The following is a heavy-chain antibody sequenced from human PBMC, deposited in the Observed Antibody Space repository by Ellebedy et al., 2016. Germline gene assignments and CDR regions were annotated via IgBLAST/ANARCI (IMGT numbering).Heavy chain of an antibody. CDR3: ARPHFRYDILTGYRFYYYYGMDV. J-gene: IGHJ6*02. CDR1: GYTFTGYY. Sequence: ASVKVSCKASGYTFTGYYMHWVRQAPGQGLEWMGWINPNSGGTNYAQKFQGWVTMTRDTSISTAYMELSRLRSDDTAVYYCARPHFRYDILTGYRFYYYYGMDVWGQGTTVTVSS. V-gene: IGHV1-2*04. D-gene: IGHD3-9*01. CDR2: INPNSGGT.